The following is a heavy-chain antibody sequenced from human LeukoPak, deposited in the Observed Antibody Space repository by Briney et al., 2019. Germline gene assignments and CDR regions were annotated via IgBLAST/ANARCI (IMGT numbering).Heavy chain of an antibody. CDR3: AGVLAQGYNWFDP. J-gene: IGHJ5*02. CDR1: GDTLSTYA. D-gene: IGHD2-8*02. V-gene: IGHV1-69*13. CDR2: IIPIFGTA. Sequence: SVKVSCKASGDTLSTYAINWVLQAPGQGLEWMGGIIPIFGTANYAQKFQGRVTITADESTSTAYMELSSLRSEDTAVYYCAGVLAQGYNWFDPWGQGTLVTVSS.